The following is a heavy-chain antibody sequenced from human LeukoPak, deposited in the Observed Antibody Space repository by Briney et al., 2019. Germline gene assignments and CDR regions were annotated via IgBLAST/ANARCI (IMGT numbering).Heavy chain of an antibody. J-gene: IGHJ4*02. D-gene: IGHD3-9*01. Sequence: GGSLRLSCAASGFTFSSYWMSWVRQAPGKGLEGVANIKQDGREENYVDSVKGRFTISRDNAKNSLYLQMNSLRAEDMAVYYCARDSTENRPVRYFDWQEMGSFDYWGQGTLVTVSS. CDR3: ARDSTENRPVRYFDWQEMGSFDY. CDR2: IKQDGREE. CDR1: GFTFSSYW. V-gene: IGHV3-7*01.